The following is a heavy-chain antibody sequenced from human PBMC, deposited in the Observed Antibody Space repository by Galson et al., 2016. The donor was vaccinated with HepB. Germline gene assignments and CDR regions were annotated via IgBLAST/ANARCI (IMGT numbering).Heavy chain of an antibody. V-gene: IGHV3-23*01. CDR1: GVAFTSYA. CDR3: AKDEFRGESGSHQGSYFGMNV. Sequence: SLRLSCAASGVAFTSYAMTWVRQVPGKGLEWVSSITGSGGDTYYVDSVKGRFSIPRDNSKNTLYLQMNNVRAEDTAVYYCAKDEFRGESGSHQGSYFGMNVWGQGTTVTVSS. J-gene: IGHJ6*02. D-gene: IGHD3-10*01. CDR2: ITGSGGDT.